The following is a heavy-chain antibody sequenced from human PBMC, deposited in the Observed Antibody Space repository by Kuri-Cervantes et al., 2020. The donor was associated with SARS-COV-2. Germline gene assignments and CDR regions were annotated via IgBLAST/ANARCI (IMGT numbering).Heavy chain of an antibody. CDR3: AGWGAAAMFDP. J-gene: IGHJ5*02. V-gene: IGHV4-34*01. CDR1: GGSFSGYY. CDR2: INHSGST. Sequence: SETLSLTCAVYGGSFSGYYWSWIRQPPGKGLEWIGEINHSGSTNYNPSLKSRVTISVDTSKNQFSLKLSSVTAADTAVYYCAGWGAAAMFDPWGQGTLVTVSS. D-gene: IGHD6-13*01.